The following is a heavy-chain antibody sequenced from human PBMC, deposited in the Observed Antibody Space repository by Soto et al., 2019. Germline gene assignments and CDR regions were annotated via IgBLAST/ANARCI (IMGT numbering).Heavy chain of an antibody. J-gene: IGHJ4*02. CDR2: IYSNGRT. CDR1: GGSISSYY. Sequence: KASETLSLTCTVSGGSISSYYWTWIRQPPGKGLEWIGYIYSNGRTNYNPSLKSRVTISVDTSKNQFSLKLRSVTAADTAVYYCTSGVNWNDVSDYWGQGTLVTAPQ. V-gene: IGHV4-59*01. D-gene: IGHD1-20*01. CDR3: TSGVNWNDVSDY.